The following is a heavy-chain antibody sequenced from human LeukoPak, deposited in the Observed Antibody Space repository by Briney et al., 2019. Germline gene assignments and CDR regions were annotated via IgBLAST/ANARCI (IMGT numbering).Heavy chain of an antibody. CDR2: ISSSSSYI. V-gene: IGHV3-21*01. J-gene: IGHJ5*02. CDR3: ARGKWPLIIRWFDP. CDR1: GFTFSSYS. D-gene: IGHD5-12*01. Sequence: GGSLRLSCAASGFTFSSYSMNWVRQAPGKGLEWVSSISSSSSYIYYADSVKGRFTISRDNAKNSLYLQMNSLGAEDTAVYYCARGKWPLIIRWFDPWGQGTLVTVSS.